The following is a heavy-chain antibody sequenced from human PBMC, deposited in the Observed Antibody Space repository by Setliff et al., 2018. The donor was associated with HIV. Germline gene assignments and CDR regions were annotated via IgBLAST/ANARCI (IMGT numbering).Heavy chain of an antibody. D-gene: IGHD5-18*01. CDR3: ARLPRQLLKGAAAYFDY. CDR2: IYYSGST. CDR1: GDPIFIGGYY. J-gene: IGHJ4*02. V-gene: IGHV4-61*08. Sequence: SETLSLTCTVSGDPIFIGGYYWSWIRQHPGGGLEWIGYIYYSGSTNYNPSLETRVTISVDTSKTQFSLRLSSVTAADTAVYYCARLPRQLLKGAAAYFDYWGQGTLVTVSS.